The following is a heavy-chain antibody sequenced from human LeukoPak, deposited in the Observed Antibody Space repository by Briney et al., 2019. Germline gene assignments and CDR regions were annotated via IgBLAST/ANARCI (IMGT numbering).Heavy chain of an antibody. CDR1: GCTFSSYA. CDR2: IIPIFGTA. D-gene: IGHD3-16*01. CDR3: ASQTTFGYYYYYMDV. J-gene: IGHJ6*03. Sequence: ASVKVSCKASGCTFSSYAISWVRQAPGQGLEWMGGIIPIFGTADYAQKFQGRVTITTDESTSTAYLELSSLRSEDTAVYYCASQTTFGYYYYYMDVWGKGTTVTVSS. V-gene: IGHV1-69*05.